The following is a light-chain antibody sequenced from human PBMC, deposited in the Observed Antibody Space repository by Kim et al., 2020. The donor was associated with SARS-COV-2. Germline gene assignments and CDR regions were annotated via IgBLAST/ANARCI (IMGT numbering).Light chain of an antibody. CDR1: QNVNSKF. CDR3: QHFGSSTPRYS. CDR2: GAS. J-gene: IGKJ2*03. Sequence: PEERASHSCGASQNVNSKFLAWYQQRPGQAPRLLIYGASNRAPGIPDRVSGSGSGRDFTLTISRLEAEDFAVYYCQHFGSSTPRYSFGQGTKLEI. V-gene: IGKV3-20*01.